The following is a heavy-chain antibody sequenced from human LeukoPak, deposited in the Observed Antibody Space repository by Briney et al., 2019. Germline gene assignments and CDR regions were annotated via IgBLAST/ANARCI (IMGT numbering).Heavy chain of an antibody. Sequence: GGSLRLSCVASGFSVSGIHMNWVRQAPGKDLEWVSGLYSGGATYYADSMGGRFTISRDHSKNTLYLQMTNLRVDDTAFYYCARGNGNVGGRLDPWGQGIRVTVSS. CDR2: LYSGGAT. V-gene: IGHV3-66*01. CDR3: ARGNGNVGGRLDP. J-gene: IGHJ5*02. D-gene: IGHD1-1*01. CDR1: GFSVSGIH.